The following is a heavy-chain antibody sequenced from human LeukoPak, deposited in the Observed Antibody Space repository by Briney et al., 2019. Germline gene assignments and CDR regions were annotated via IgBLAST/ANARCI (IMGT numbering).Heavy chain of an antibody. CDR3: ASALRIYYYFDY. D-gene: IGHD1-26*01. CDR2: ISSSSSYI. CDR1: GFTFRSYS. V-gene: IGHV3-21*04. Sequence: GGSLRLSCAASGFTFRSYSMNWVRQAPGKGLEWVSSISSSSSYIYYADSVKGRFTISRDNAKNSLYLQMNSLRAEDTAVYYCASALRIYYYFDYWGQGTLVTVSS. J-gene: IGHJ4*02.